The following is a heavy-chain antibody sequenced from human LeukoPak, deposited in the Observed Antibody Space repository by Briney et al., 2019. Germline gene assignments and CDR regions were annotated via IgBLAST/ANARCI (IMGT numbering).Heavy chain of an antibody. CDR1: GGSISSYY. CDR3: ARGPYYYDSSGNFDY. D-gene: IGHD3-22*01. Sequence: SETLSLTCTVSGGSISSYYWSWIRQPAGKGLEWIGRIYTSGSTNYKSSLKSRVTISVDTSKNQFSLKLSSLTAADTAVYYCARGPYYYDSSGNFDYWGQGTLVTVSS. J-gene: IGHJ4*02. CDR2: IYTSGST. V-gene: IGHV4-4*07.